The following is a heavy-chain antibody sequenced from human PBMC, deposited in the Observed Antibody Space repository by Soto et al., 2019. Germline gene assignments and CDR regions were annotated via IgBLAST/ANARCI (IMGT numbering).Heavy chain of an antibody. CDR1: GFIFTNYA. Sequence: PGGSLRLSCKVSGFIFTNYAMYWVRQAPGKGLEWMGLISQDGSSKDYAGSVKGRFTISRDKSKNTLYLQMNSLRPEDTAVYYCARVGPRGDPGGIDYWGQGTLVTGSS. J-gene: IGHJ4*02. V-gene: IGHV3-30-3*01. CDR3: ARVGPRGDPGGIDY. D-gene: IGHD4-17*01. CDR2: ISQDGSSK.